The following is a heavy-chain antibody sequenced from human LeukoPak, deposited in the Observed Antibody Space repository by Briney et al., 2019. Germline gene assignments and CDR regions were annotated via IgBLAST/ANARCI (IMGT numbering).Heavy chain of an antibody. CDR2: IYSGGST. CDR3: ARDFALSRPFGGDAFDI. D-gene: IGHD3-3*01. Sequence: PGGSLRLSCAASGFTVSSNYMSWVRQAPGKGLEWVSVIYSGGSTYYADSVKGRFTISRDNSKNTLYLQMNCLRAEDTAVYYCARDFALSRPFGGDAFDIWGQGTMVTVSS. V-gene: IGHV3-66*01. CDR1: GFTVSSNY. J-gene: IGHJ3*02.